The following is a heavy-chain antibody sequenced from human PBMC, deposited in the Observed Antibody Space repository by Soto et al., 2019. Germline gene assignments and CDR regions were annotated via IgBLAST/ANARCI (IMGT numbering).Heavy chain of an antibody. Sequence: PGGSLRLSCAASGFTFSSYGMHWVRQAPGKGLEWVAVISYDGSNKYYADSVKGRFTISRDNSKNTLYLQMNSLRAEDTAVYYCAKDKWFGEPTHSPFDYWGQGTLVTVSS. CDR1: GFTFSSYG. J-gene: IGHJ4*02. V-gene: IGHV3-30*18. CDR2: ISYDGSNK. D-gene: IGHD3-10*01. CDR3: AKDKWFGEPTHSPFDY.